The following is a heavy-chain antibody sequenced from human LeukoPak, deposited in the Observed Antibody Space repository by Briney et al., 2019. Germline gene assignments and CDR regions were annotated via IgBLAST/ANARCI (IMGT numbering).Heavy chain of an antibody. Sequence: GGSLRLSCAASGFTFSNAWMSWVRQAPGKGLEWVGRIKSKTDGGTTDYAAPVKGRFTISRDDSKNTLYLQMGSLRAEDMAVYYCARAPTYTLRYFDFDYWGQGTLVTVSS. V-gene: IGHV3-15*01. J-gene: IGHJ4*02. CDR1: GFTFSNAW. CDR2: IKSKTDGGTT. CDR3: ARAPTYTLRYFDFDY. D-gene: IGHD3-9*01.